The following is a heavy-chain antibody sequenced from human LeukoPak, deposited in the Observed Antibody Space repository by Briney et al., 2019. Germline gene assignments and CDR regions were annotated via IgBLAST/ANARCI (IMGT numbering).Heavy chain of an antibody. CDR3: AHRPDSTGYSPLGY. Sequence: GASVKVSCKTSGYTFTSYVIHWVRQAPGQRLEWMGWLNAGSGDTKYSHNLQGRVTLTRDTSASTAYMELSGLRSEDTAVYYCAHRPDSTGYSPLGYWGQGTLVTVSS. J-gene: IGHJ4*02. D-gene: IGHD3-22*01. CDR2: LNAGSGDT. CDR1: GYTFTSYV. V-gene: IGHV1-3*01.